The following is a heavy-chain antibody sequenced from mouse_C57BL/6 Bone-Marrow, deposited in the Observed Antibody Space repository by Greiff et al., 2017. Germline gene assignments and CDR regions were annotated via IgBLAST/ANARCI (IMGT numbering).Heavy chain of an antibody. V-gene: IGHV3-6*01. CDR3: ARYEYALDY. J-gene: IGHJ2*01. D-gene: IGHD2-4*01. CDR1: GYSITSGYY. Sequence: ESGPGLVKPSQSLSLTCSVTGYSITSGYYWNWIRQFPGNKLEWMGYISYDGSNNYNPSLKNRISITRDTSKNQFFLKLNSVTTEDTATYYCARYEYALDYWGQGTTLTVSS. CDR2: ISYDGSN.